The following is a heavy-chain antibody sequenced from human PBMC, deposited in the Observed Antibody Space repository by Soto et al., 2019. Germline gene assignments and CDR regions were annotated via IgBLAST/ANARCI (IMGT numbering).Heavy chain of an antibody. CDR1: GVPFSSYS. CDR2: ISSSSSYI. Sequence: GSLRLSCAASGVPFSSYSMNWVRQAPGKGLEWVSSISSSSSYIYYADSVKGRFTISRDNAKNSLYLQMNSLRAEDTAVYYCARGVYVTAAGPGGMDVCGQGTSVTVSS. V-gene: IGHV3-21*01. CDR3: ARGVYVTAAGPGGMDV. J-gene: IGHJ6*02. D-gene: IGHD6-13*01.